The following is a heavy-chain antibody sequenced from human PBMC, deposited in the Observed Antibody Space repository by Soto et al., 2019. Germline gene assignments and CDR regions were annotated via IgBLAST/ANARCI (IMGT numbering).Heavy chain of an antibody. J-gene: IGHJ3*01. Sequence: EVQLLESGGGLVQPGGSLRLSCAASGFIFTNYALSWVRQAPGKGLEWVAGVSGSGGASYYADSVKARFTVSRDNSRSTLYLQMSSLRAEASAIYYCAKAADNDDYCVFAVWGQGTLVTVSS. CDR2: VSGSGGAS. V-gene: IGHV3-23*01. CDR3: AKAADNDDYCVFAV. D-gene: IGHD4-17*01. CDR1: GFIFTNYA.